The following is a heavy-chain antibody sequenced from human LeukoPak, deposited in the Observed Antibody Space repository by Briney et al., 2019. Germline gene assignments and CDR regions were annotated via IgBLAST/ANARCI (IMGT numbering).Heavy chain of an antibody. V-gene: IGHV3-30*18. CDR3: AKDRAVRGVIEVDY. CDR2: ISYDGSNK. J-gene: IGHJ4*02. CDR1: GFTFSSYG. Sequence: GGSLRLSCAASGFTFSSYGMHWVRQAPGKGLEWVAVISYDGSNKYYADSVKGRFTISRDNSKNTLYLQINSLRAEDTAVYYCAKDRAVRGVIEVDYWGQGTLVTISS. D-gene: IGHD3-10*01.